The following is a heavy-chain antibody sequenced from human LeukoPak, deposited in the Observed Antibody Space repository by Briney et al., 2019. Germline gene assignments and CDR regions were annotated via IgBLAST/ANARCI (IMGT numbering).Heavy chain of an antibody. CDR3: ARLILNYGWD. CDR1: GYSFTNFW. Sequence: GESLKISCKGSGYSFTNFWIGWVRQMPGKGLEWMGIIYPTDSDPHYSPSFQGQVTISVGKSISTAYLQWSSLKASDTAMYYCARLILNYGWDWGQGTLVTVSS. J-gene: IGHJ4*02. CDR2: IYPTDSDP. V-gene: IGHV5-51*01. D-gene: IGHD3-10*01.